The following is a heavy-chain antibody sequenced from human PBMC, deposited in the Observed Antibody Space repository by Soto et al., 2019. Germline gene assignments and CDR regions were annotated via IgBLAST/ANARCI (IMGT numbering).Heavy chain of an antibody. CDR1: GFTFSSYS. V-gene: IGHV3-21*01. CDR2: ISSSSSYI. J-gene: IGHJ4*02. CDR3: ARLGPNSIRGLDY. D-gene: IGHD1-20*01. Sequence: EVQLVESGGGLVKPGGSLRLSCAASGFTFSSYSMNWVRQAPGKGLEWVSSISSSSSYIYYADSVKGRFTISRDNAKNSLYLQMNSLRAEDTAVYYCARLGPNSIRGLDYWGQGTLVTVSS.